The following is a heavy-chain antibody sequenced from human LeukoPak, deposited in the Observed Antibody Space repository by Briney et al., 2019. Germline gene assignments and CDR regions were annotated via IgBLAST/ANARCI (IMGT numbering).Heavy chain of an antibody. V-gene: IGHV4-34*01. J-gene: IGHJ5*02. CDR1: GGSISSYY. CDR3: ARGRKNYYDSSGYYYEQDRDNWFDP. CDR2: INHSGST. D-gene: IGHD3-22*01. Sequence: PSETLSLTCTVSGGSISSYYWSWIRQPPGKGLEWIGEINHSGSTNYNPSLKSRVTISVDTSKNQFSLKLSSVTAADTAVYYCARGRKNYYDSSGYYYEQDRDNWFDPWGQGTLVTVSS.